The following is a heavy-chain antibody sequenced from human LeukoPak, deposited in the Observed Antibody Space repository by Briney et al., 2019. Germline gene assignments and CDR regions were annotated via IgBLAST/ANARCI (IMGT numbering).Heavy chain of an antibody. CDR3: ARDRVEGPSDY. D-gene: IGHD5-24*01. J-gene: IGHJ4*02. Sequence: PGGSLRLSCAASGFTFSSYAMSWVRQAPGKGLEWVSVIYSGGSTYYADSVKGRFTISRDNSKNTLYLQMNSLRAEDTAVYYCARDRVEGPSDYWGQGTLVTVSS. CDR2: IYSGGST. CDR1: GFTFSSYA. V-gene: IGHV3-66*01.